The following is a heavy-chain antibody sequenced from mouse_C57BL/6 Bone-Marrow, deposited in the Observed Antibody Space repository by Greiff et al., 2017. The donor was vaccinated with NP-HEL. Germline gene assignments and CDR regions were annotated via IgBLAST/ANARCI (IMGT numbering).Heavy chain of an antibody. D-gene: IGHD2-1*01. Sequence: EVQVVESGGGLVKPGGSLKLSCAASGFTFSSYAMSWVRQTPEKRLEWVATISDGGSYTYYPDNAKNNLYLQMSHLKSEDTAMYYCARIYPQSWFAYWGQGTLVTVSA. CDR2: ISDGGSYT. CDR3: ARIYPQSWFAY. CDR1: GFTFSSYA. J-gene: IGHJ3*01. V-gene: IGHV5-4*01.